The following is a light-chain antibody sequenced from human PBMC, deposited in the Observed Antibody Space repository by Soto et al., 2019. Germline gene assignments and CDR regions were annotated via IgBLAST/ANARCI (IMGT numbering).Light chain of an antibody. V-gene: IGLV2-23*01. CDR1: SSDVGSYNL. CDR3: CSYAGSSTHVV. Sequence: QSALTQPASVSGSPGQSITISCTGTSSDVGSYNLVSWYQQHPGKAPKLMIYEGSKRPSGVSNRFSGSKSGNTASLTISGIQAEDEADDYCCSYAGSSTHVVFGGGTKRTVL. J-gene: IGLJ2*01. CDR2: EGS.